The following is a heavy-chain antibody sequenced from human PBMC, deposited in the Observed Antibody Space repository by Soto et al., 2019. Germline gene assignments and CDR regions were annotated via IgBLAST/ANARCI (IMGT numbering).Heavy chain of an antibody. V-gene: IGHV4-39*01. Sequence: SETLSLTCAVYGGSISSSSYYWGWIRQPPGKGLEWIGNIFYIGSAYYNPSLKSRVTISVDTSKNQFSLKVPSVTAADTAVYFCASRSLLWFGDPAYYFDYWGQGTLVTVSS. CDR2: IFYIGSA. CDR3: ASRSLLWFGDPAYYFDY. J-gene: IGHJ4*02. D-gene: IGHD3-10*01. CDR1: GGSISSSSYY.